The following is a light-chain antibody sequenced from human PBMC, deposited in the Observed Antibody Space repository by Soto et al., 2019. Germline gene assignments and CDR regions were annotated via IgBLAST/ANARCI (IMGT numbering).Light chain of an antibody. V-gene: IGKV3-20*01. CDR2: GAS. J-gene: IGKJ1*01. CDR1: QSVSSSY. Sequence: EIVLTKSPGTLALSPGERATLSYRASQSVSSSYLAWYQQKPGQAPRLLIYGASSRATGIPDRFSGSGSGTDFTLTISRLEPEDFAVYYCQQYGSSLWTFGQGTKVDIK. CDR3: QQYGSSLWT.